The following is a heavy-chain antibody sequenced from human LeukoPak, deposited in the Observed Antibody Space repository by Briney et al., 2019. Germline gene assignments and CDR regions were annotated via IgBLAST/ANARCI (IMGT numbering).Heavy chain of an antibody. J-gene: IGHJ4*02. CDR3: HFIDNYSVSYGLDY. CDR1: GGSISTNNYY. CDR2: IYHTGGA. Sequence: SETLSLTCTVSGGSISTNNYYGGWIRQPRGKGLEWIGSIYHTGGAYYNPSLKSRAIMSLDTSKTRLSLTLSFVTAADTAMYDGHFIDNYSVSYGLDYWGQGTLVTVSS. V-gene: IGHV4-39*01. D-gene: IGHD3-10*01.